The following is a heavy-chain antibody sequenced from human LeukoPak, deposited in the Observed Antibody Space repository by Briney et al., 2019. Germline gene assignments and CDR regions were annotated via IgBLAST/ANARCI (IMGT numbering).Heavy chain of an antibody. CDR2: IIPILGIV. J-gene: IGHJ5*02. V-gene: IGHV1-69*04. Sequence: ASVKVSCKASGGTFSSYAISWVRQAPGQGLEWMGRIIPILGIVNYAQKFQGRVTITADKSTSTAYMELSSLRSEDTAVYYCARDPSSRASWFDPWGQGTPVTVSS. CDR1: GGTFSSYA. CDR3: ARDPSSRASWFDP. D-gene: IGHD2-2*01.